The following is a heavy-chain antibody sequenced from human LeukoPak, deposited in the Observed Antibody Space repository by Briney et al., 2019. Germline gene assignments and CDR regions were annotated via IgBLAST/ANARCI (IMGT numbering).Heavy chain of an antibody. CDR1: GFTFTSSA. CDR2: IVVGSGNT. D-gene: IGHD4-17*01. V-gene: IGHV1-58*01. Sequence: GTSVKVSCKASGFTFTSSAVQWVRQARGQRLERIGWIVVGSGNTNYAQKFQERVTITRDMSTSTAYMELSSLRSEDTAVYYCAISREYGDYDLDYWGQGTLVTVSS. J-gene: IGHJ4*02. CDR3: AISREYGDYDLDY.